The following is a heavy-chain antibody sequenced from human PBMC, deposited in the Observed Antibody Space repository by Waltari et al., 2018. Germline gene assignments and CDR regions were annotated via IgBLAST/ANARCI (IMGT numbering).Heavy chain of an antibody. CDR2: INPNSGGT. CDR3: AREVRYSSDY. Sequence: QVQLVQSGAEVKKPGASVKVYCKASGYTFTGYYMHWVRQAPGQGLEWMGMINPNSGGTNYAQTCPGRVTMTRDTSISTAYMELSRLRSDDTAVYYCAREVRYSSDYWGQGTLVTVSS. J-gene: IGHJ4*02. D-gene: IGHD5-18*01. CDR1: GYTFTGYY. V-gene: IGHV1-2*02.